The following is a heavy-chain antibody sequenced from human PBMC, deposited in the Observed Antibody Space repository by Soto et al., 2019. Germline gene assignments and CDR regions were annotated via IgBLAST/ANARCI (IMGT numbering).Heavy chain of an antibody. CDR2: ISGSGGST. CDR3: AYPRGWHFWSGYLDV. J-gene: IGHJ4*02. V-gene: IGHV3-23*01. Sequence: GGSLRLSCAASGFTFSSYAMSWVRQAPGKGLEWVSAISGSGGSTYYADSVKGRFTISRDNSKNTLYLQMNSLRAEDTAVYYCAYPRGWHFWSGYLDVSGQGTRVTVSS. D-gene: IGHD3-3*02. CDR1: GFTFSSYA.